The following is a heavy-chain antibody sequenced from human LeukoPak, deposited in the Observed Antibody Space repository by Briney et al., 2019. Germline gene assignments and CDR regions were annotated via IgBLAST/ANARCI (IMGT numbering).Heavy chain of an antibody. CDR1: GFTFSSYA. D-gene: IGHD2-15*01. J-gene: IGHJ4*02. Sequence: GGSLRLSCAASGFTFSSYAMSWVRQAPGKGLEWVSAISGSGGSTYYADSVKGRFTISRDNSKNTLYLQMNSLRAEDTAIYYCATYTRHCSGGTCYSIDYWGQGTLVSVSS. CDR3: ATYTRHCSGGTCYSIDY. V-gene: IGHV3-23*01. CDR2: ISGSGGST.